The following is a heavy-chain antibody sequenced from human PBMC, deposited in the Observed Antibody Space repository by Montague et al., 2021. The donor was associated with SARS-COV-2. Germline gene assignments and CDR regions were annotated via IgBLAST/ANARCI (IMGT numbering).Heavy chain of an antibody. CDR3: ARDDIVLQGVTKGMDV. CDR1: GGSISGSNYY. V-gene: IGHV4-39*07. Sequence: SETLSLTCTVSGGSISGSNYYWGWIRQPPGKGLEWIGYMYYSGSTYYNPSLKSRVTISIYTSKNQFSLKLSSVTAADTAVYYCARDDIVLQGVTKGMDVWGQGTTVTVSS. CDR2: MYYSGST. J-gene: IGHJ6*02. D-gene: IGHD3-10*01.